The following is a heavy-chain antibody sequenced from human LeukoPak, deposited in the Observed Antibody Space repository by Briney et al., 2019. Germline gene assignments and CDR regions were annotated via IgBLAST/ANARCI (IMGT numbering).Heavy chain of an antibody. Sequence: GSLRLSCAASGFTVSSNYMSWIRQPPGKGLEWIGTIDYSGGTYYNPSLKSRVTISVDTSKNQFSLKVRSVTAADTAVYYCARESSRDCDTTSCYEVFDPWGQGTLVTVSS. J-gene: IGHJ5*02. CDR1: GFTVSSNY. D-gene: IGHD2-2*01. CDR3: ARESSRDCDTTSCYEVFDP. CDR2: IDYSGGT. V-gene: IGHV4-39*07.